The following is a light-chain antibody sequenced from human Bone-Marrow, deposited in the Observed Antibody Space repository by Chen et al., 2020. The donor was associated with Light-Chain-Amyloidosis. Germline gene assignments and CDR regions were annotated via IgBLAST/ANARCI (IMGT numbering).Light chain of an antibody. J-gene: IGKJ4*01. V-gene: IGKV1-5*03. CDR2: KAS. CDR3: QQYKDYSALT. CDR1: QSISGW. Sequence: DIQMTQSPSTVSASVGDTVAITCRASQSISGWLAWHQQKPGSAPKLLIYKASILERGVPLRFSGSRSGTEFTLSISSLQPDDFATYYCQQYKDYSALTFGGGTKVEIK.